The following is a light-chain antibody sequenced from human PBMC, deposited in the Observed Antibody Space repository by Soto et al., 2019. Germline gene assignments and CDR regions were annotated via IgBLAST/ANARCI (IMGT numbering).Light chain of an antibody. Sequence: DIQLTQSPSSLSASVGDRVTITCRASQGIGNDVAWYQQKPGRAPKSLIHAASTLQSGVPSKFSGSGSGTDFSLTISSLQPEDFAHYYCQQYNSYPFTVGQGKRLEIK. CDR3: QQYNSYPFT. CDR2: AAS. J-gene: IGKJ5*01. CDR1: QGIGND. V-gene: IGKV1-16*02.